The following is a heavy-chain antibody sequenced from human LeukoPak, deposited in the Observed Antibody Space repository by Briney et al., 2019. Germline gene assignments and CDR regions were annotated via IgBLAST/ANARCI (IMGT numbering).Heavy chain of an antibody. V-gene: IGHV1-69*13. Sequence: ASVKVSCKASGGTFSSYAISWVRQAPGQGLEWMGGIIPIFGTANYAQKFQGRVTITADESTSTAYMELSSLRSEDTAVYYCARFSAGTAMGPSPYYYYYGMDVWGQGTTVTVSS. CDR3: ARFSAGTAMGPSPYYYYYGMDV. J-gene: IGHJ6*02. CDR1: GGTFSSYA. CDR2: IIPIFGTA. D-gene: IGHD5-18*01.